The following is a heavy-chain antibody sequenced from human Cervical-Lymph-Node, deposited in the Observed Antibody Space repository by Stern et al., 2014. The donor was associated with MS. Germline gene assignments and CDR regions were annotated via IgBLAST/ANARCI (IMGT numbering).Heavy chain of an antibody. V-gene: IGHV3-9*01. Sequence: EVQLVQSGGGLVQPGRSLRLSCVASGFTFEDYAMHWVRQAPGKGLEWVSGVSWNSDSIAYADSVKGRFTISRDNAKNSLYLQMNSLRTEDTAFYYCAKDMAAASYWAFDFWGQGTMVTVSS. CDR2: VSWNSDSI. CDR3: AKDMAAASYWAFDF. J-gene: IGHJ3*01. D-gene: IGHD2-15*01. CDR1: GFTFEDYA.